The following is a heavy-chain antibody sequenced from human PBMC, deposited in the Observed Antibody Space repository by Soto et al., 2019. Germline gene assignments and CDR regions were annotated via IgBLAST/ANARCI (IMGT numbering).Heavy chain of an antibody. CDR2: IYYSGNT. J-gene: IGHJ4*02. CDR1: GGSISSALYY. D-gene: IGHD2-15*01. V-gene: IGHV4-39*01. Sequence: SETLSLTCIVSGGSISSALYYLGWIRQPPGKGLEWIGSIYYSGNTYYNPSLESRVSISVDTSKSQFSLKLSSVTAADTAEYYCARRDCSGGSCYSGFFDYWGQGALVTVSS. CDR3: ARRDCSGGSCYSGFFDY.